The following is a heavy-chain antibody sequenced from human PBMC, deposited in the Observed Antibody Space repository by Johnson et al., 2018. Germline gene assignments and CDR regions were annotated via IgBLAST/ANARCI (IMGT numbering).Heavy chain of an antibody. J-gene: IGHJ6*03. D-gene: IGHD6-13*01. Sequence: QVQLVESGGGVVRPGGSLRLSCAASGFTFSSYGMHWVRQAPGKGLEWVAVISYDGSNKYYADSVKGRFTISRDNSKNTRSLQMNSLRAEDTAVYYCAKDSRVFPAAGPQYYYYYYMDVWGKGTTVTVSS. CDR1: GFTFSSYG. CDR3: AKDSRVFPAAGPQYYYYYYMDV. V-gene: IGHV3-30*18. CDR2: ISYDGSNK.